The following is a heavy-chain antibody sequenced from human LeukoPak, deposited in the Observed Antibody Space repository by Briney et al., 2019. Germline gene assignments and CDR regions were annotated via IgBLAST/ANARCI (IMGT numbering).Heavy chain of an antibody. CDR1: GFTYSNAW. CDR2: IKSKTDGGTT. D-gene: IGHD3-9*01. Sequence: GGSLRLSCAASGFTYSNAWVSWVRQAPGKGLEWVGRIKSKTDGGTTDYAAPVKGRVTISRDDSKNALHLQMNSLKSEDTAVYYCTTFDFAAFDIWGQGTMVTVSS. CDR3: TTFDFAAFDI. J-gene: IGHJ3*02. V-gene: IGHV3-15*01.